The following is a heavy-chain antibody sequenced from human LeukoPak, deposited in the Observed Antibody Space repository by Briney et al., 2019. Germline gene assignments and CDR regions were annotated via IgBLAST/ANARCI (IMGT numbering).Heavy chain of an antibody. CDR3: ARVGSDFWSGYYYYYMDV. V-gene: IGHV4-59*01. D-gene: IGHD3-3*01. Sequence: SETLSLTCTVSGGSISSYYWSWIRQPPGKGLEWIGYIYYSGSTNYNPSLKSRVTISVDTSKNQFSLKLSSVTAADTAVYYCARVGSDFWSGYYYYYMDVWGKGTTVTVSS. J-gene: IGHJ6*03. CDR1: GGSISSYY. CDR2: IYYSGST.